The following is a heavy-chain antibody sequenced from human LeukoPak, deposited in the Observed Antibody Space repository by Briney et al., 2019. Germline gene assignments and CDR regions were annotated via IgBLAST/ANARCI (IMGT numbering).Heavy chain of an antibody. Sequence: GGSLRLSCAASGFLFHNYWMTWVRQAPGKGLEWVAQVNQDGSEAHYADSVKARFTISRDNAKSSVSLQMNSLRAEDTAVYYCVRDGGVSGYDLLDYWGQGTLVTVSS. CDR1: GFLFHNYW. CDR3: VRDGGVSGYDLLDY. CDR2: VNQDGSEA. V-gene: IGHV3-7*01. J-gene: IGHJ4*02. D-gene: IGHD5-12*01.